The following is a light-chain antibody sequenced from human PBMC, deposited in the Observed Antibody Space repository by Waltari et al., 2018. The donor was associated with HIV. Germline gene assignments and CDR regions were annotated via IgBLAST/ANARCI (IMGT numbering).Light chain of an antibody. CDR1: SIRSYY. V-gene: IGLV3-19*01. J-gene: IGLJ3*02. CDR2: GKN. Sequence: SSELTQDPAVSVALGQTVRITCHGDSIRSYYGSWYQKQPGQAPILVIYGKNNRPSGIPDRFAGSRSGDTASLTITGAQAEDEADYYCSSRDSSGGLRMFGGGTKLTVL. CDR3: SSRDSSGGLRM.